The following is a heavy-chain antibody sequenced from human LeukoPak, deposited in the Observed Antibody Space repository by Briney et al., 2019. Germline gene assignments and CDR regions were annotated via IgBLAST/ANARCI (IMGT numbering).Heavy chain of an antibody. CDR1: GGSISGYY. J-gene: IGHJ6*02. V-gene: IGHV4-59*01. CDR3: ARDKDLYGMDV. Sequence: PSETLSLTCTVSGGSISGYYWSWIRQPPGKGLEWIGYIYYSGSTNYNPSLKSRVTISVDTSKNQFSLKLSSVTAADTAVYYCARDKDLYGMDVWGQGTTVTVSS. CDR2: IYYSGST.